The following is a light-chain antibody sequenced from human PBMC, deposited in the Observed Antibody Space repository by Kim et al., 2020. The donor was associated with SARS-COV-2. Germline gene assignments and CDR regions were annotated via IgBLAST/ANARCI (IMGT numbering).Light chain of an antibody. CDR3: NSRESSANHWM. CDR1: CLRSHY. CDR2: GKN. V-gene: IGLV3-19*01. J-gene: IGLJ3*02. Sequence: ALGQTVRITCQGDCLRSHYASLYQQKPGQAPVLVFYGKNNRPSGIPDRFSGSYSGNTASLTITAAQAENEADYYCNSRESSANHWMFGGGTKLTVL.